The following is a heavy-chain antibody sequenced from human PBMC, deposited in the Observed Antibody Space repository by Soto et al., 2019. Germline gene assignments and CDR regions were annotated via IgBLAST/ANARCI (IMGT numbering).Heavy chain of an antibody. V-gene: IGHV3-23*01. CDR1: GFTFSSYA. Sequence: GGSLRLSCAASGFTFSSYAMSWVRQAPGKGLEWVSAISGSGGSTYYADSVKGRFTISRDNSKNTLYLQMNSLRAEDTAIDYCAKDSWDSSGWTGYYSYYGMDVWGQGTTVTVSS. CDR3: AKDSWDSSGWTGYYSYYGMDV. D-gene: IGHD6-19*01. CDR2: ISGSGGST. J-gene: IGHJ6*02.